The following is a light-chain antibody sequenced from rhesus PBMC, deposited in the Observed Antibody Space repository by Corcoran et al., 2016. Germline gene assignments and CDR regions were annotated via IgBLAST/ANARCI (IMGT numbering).Light chain of an antibody. Sequence: DIQMTHSPSSLSASLGHTVTITCRASKIISSWLAWYQQKPGKAPKFLTYKASSLQSGVPSRLSGSGSGTDFTFPISSMPSEDFATYYCQQYRSRPYSFGQGTKVKIK. J-gene: IGKJ2*01. CDR1: KIISSW. CDR3: QQYRSRPYS. CDR2: KAS. V-gene: IGKV1-22*01.